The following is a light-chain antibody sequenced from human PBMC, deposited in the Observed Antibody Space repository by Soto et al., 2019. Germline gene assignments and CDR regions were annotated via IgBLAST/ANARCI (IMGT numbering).Light chain of an antibody. V-gene: IGKV3D-20*02. Sequence: EILLTQSPGTLSLSPGERATLSCWASQSVSSSYLAWYQQRPGQAPRLLIYDASNRATGIPARFSGGGSGTDFTLTIDNLEPEDFAIYYCQQRSNWHPITFGHGTRLEI. CDR3: QQRSNWHPIT. CDR1: QSVSSSY. CDR2: DAS. J-gene: IGKJ5*01.